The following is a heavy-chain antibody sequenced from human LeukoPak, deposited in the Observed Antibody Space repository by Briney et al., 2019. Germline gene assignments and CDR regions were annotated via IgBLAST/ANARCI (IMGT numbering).Heavy chain of an antibody. J-gene: IGHJ4*02. D-gene: IGHD2-21*02. Sequence: GESLKISWKGSGYSFTTYWISWVRQMPGKGLEWMGRIAPSDSYTYYSPSFQGHVTISADKSINTAYLQWTSLRASDTAMYYCARRLASCGGDCYSFDYWGQGTLVTVSS. CDR1: GYSFTTYW. CDR2: IAPSDSYT. V-gene: IGHV5-10-1*01. CDR3: ARRLASCGGDCYSFDY.